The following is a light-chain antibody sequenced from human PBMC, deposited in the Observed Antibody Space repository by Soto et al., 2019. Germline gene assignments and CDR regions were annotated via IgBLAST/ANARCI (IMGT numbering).Light chain of an antibody. Sequence: EIVLTQSPGTLSLSPGERATLSCRASQSVSNSFLAWYQRIPGQSPRLLIYGASRRATGITERFSGSGSGTDFTLTISSLEPEDFGMYYCQQYDSSPWTFGQGTKVEIK. J-gene: IGKJ1*01. CDR1: QSVSNSF. CDR3: QQYDSSPWT. V-gene: IGKV3-20*01. CDR2: GAS.